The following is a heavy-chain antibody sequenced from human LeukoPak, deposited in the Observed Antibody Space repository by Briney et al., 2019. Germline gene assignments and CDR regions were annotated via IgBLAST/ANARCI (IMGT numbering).Heavy chain of an antibody. V-gene: IGHV3-7*02. D-gene: IGHD3-22*01. CDR1: GFIFCTSW. CDR3: AKAMIVVGSFDY. J-gene: IGHJ4*02. Sequence: GGSLRLSCAASGFIFCTSWMTWVRQAPGKGLEWVANINLDGSEKYYVDSVKGRFTISRDNSKNTLYLQMNSLRAEDTAVYYCAKAMIVVGSFDYWGQGTLVTVSS. CDR2: INLDGSEK.